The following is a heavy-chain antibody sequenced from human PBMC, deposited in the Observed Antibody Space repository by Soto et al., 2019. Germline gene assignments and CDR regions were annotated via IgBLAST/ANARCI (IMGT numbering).Heavy chain of an antibody. CDR1: GFTFSSYW. CDR2: INSDGSST. J-gene: IGHJ4*02. Sequence: VGSLRLSCAVSGFTFSSYWMHWVRQAPGKGLVWVSRINSDGSSTSYADSVKGRFTISRDNAKNTLYLQMNSLRAEDTAVYYSASDVVVRGVIVDYWGQGTLVTVSS. D-gene: IGHD3-10*01. CDR3: ASDVVVRGVIVDY. V-gene: IGHV3-74*01.